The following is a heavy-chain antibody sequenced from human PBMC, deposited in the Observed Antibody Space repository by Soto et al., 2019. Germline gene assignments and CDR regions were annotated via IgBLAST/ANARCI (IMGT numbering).Heavy chain of an antibody. CDR3: ARAGFSATGTMDDDY. CDR1: GGSISSGDYY. Sequence: SETLSLTCTVSGGSISSGDYYWSWIRQPPGKGLEWIGYIYYSGSTYYNPSLKSRVTISVDTSKNQFSLKLSSVTAADTAVYYCARAGFSATGTMDDDYWGQGTLVTVSS. CDR2: IYYSGST. J-gene: IGHJ4*02. D-gene: IGHD1-7*01. V-gene: IGHV4-30-4*01.